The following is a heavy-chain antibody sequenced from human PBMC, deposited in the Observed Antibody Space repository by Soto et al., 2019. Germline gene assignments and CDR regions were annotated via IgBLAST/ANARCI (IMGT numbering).Heavy chain of an antibody. CDR1: GFSISTTGVG. Sequence: SGPTLVNPTQTLTLTCTFSGFSISTTGVGVGWIRQPPGQALEWLSFTYWDNDNRYNPSLKSRLTVAKDASKSLVVLLMTNMDPVDTATYYCAHRRGGYNWDDGYFDYWGPGTLVTVSS. J-gene: IGHJ4*01. V-gene: IGHV2-5*02. CDR3: AHRRGGYNWDDGYFDY. CDR2: TYWDNDN. D-gene: IGHD1-20*01.